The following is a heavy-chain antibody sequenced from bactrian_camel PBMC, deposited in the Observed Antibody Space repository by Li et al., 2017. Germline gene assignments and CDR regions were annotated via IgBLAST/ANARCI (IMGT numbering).Heavy chain of an antibody. CDR3: AADTVRWTCSWFKTDYPH. Sequence: QVQLVESGGGSVQAGGSLRLSCVASGYIFTTYCMGWFRQAPGKEREGIATLNNVGTRRYRDSVQGRFTISRDNAKNTLFLDMNNLEPEDTAMYYCAADTVRWTCSWFKTDYPHWGQGTQVTVS. CDR1: GYIFTTYC. CDR2: LNNVGTR. D-gene: IGHD6*01. V-gene: IGHV3S53*01. J-gene: IGHJ4*01.